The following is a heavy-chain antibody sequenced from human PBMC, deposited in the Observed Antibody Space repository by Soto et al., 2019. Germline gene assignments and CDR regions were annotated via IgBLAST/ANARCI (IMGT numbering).Heavy chain of an antibody. Sequence: QLQLQESGSGLVKPSQTLSLTCAVSGGSISSGGYSWSWIRQPPGKGLEWIGYMDHSGSTYYNPSLKSRVTISIDTSKTQFSLKLSSVTAADTAVYYYARVPDYWGQGMLVTVSS. V-gene: IGHV4-30-2*01. CDR3: ARVPDY. CDR2: MDHSGST. D-gene: IGHD2-2*01. J-gene: IGHJ4*02. CDR1: GGSISSGGYS.